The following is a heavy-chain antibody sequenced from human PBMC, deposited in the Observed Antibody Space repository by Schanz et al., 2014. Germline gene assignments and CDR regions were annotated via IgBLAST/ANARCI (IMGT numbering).Heavy chain of an antibody. CDR1: GGSITNNW. J-gene: IGHJ3*02. D-gene: IGHD6-13*01. CDR2: MFHSGST. Sequence: QVPLQESGPGLVKPSGTLFLTCAVSGGSITNNWWSWVRQPPGKGLEWIGEMFHSGSTNYNPSLRSRLTISVAQSKTQFSLRLSSVTAADTAVYYCARVKAATDDVFDIWGQGTMVIVSS. CDR3: ARVKAATDDVFDI. V-gene: IGHV4-4*02.